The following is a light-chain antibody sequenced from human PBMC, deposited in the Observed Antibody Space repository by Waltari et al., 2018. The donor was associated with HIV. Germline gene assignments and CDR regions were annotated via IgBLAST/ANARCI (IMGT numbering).Light chain of an antibody. Sequence: QSALTQPASVSGAPGQSITIPCTGTSSDVVCYNSCTWYQQHPGKAPKLIIYEVSNRPSGVSNRFSGSKSVNTASLTISGLQAEDEADYYCSSYTSSNTLVVFGGGTKLTVL. J-gene: IGLJ2*01. CDR3: SSYTSSNTLVV. CDR2: EVS. CDR1: SSDVVCYNS. V-gene: IGLV2-14*01.